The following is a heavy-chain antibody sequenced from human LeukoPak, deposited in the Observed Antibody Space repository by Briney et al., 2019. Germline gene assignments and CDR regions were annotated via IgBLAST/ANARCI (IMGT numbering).Heavy chain of an antibody. CDR3: AKDRSSWYYPFDS. CDR2: VSGGGHNT. D-gene: IGHD3-3*01. J-gene: IGHJ4*02. Sequence: GGSLRLSCVASGFTFSSYAMSWVRQAPGKGLEWVSVVSGGGHNTYYADSVKGRFTMSRDNSKRTVYLQMNSLRAEDTAVYYCAKDRSSWYYPFDSWGQGTLDPLSS. V-gene: IGHV3-23*01. CDR1: GFTFSSYA.